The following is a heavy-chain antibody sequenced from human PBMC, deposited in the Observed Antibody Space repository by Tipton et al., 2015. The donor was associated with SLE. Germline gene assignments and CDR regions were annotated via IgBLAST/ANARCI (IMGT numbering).Heavy chain of an antibody. J-gene: IGHJ4*02. CDR3: AILGALRYFEYYFDY. CDR2: IYHSGST. D-gene: IGHD3-9*01. V-gene: IGHV4-34*01. Sequence: TLSLTCAVYGGSFSGYYWSWIRQPPGKGLEWIGSIYHSGSTYYNPSLKSRVTLSVDTSKNQFSLKLSSVTAADTAVYYCAILGALRYFEYYFDYWGQGTLVTVSS. CDR1: GGSFSGYY.